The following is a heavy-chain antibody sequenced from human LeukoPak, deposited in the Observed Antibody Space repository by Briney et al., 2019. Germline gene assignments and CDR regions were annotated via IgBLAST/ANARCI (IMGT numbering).Heavy chain of an antibody. V-gene: IGHV3-23*01. D-gene: IGHD4-11*01. CDR2: ISSGSDRA. CDR1: GFTFSTYA. J-gene: IGHJ3*02. Sequence: GGSLRLSCAASGFTFSTYAMSWVRQAPGKGLEWVSSISSGSDRAYYVDSVEGRFTISRDNSRNMLYLQVNSLRAEDTALYYCAKGHDHSDYDDAFDIWGHGTRVTVSS. CDR3: AKGHDHSDYDDAFDI.